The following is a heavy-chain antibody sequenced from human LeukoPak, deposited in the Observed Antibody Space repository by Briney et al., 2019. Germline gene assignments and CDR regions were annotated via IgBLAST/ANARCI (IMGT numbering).Heavy chain of an antibody. J-gene: IGHJ4*02. D-gene: IGHD3-16*02. CDR3: AREARGGSYDYVWGSYRYFDY. Sequence: EASVKVSCKASGYTFTSYYMHWVRQASGQGLEWMGIINPSGGSTSYAQKFQGRVTMTRDTSTSTVYMELSSLRSEDTAVYYCAREARGGSYDYVWGSYRYFDYWGQGTLVTVSS. CDR1: GYTFTSYY. CDR2: INPSGGST. V-gene: IGHV1-46*01.